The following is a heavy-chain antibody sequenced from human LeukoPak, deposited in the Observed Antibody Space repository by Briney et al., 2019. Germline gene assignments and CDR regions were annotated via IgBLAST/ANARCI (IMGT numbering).Heavy chain of an antibody. J-gene: IGHJ3*02. CDR2: ISSSSSYI. Sequence: GGSLRLSCAASGFTFSSYSMNWVRQAPGKGLEWVASISSSSSYIYYADSVKGRFTISRDNAKNSLYLQMNSLRAEDTAVYCCARVYDYVPLSGAFDIWGQGTMVTVSS. V-gene: IGHV3-21*01. CDR3: ARVYDYVPLSGAFDI. CDR1: GFTFSSYS. D-gene: IGHD3-16*01.